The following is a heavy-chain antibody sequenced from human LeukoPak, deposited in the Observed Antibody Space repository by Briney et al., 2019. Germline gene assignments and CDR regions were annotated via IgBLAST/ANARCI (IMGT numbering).Heavy chain of an antibody. V-gene: IGHV3-15*01. J-gene: IGHJ4*02. Sequence: GGSLRLSCAASGFTFSNAWMSWVRQAPGKGLEWVGRIKSKTDGGTTDYAAPVKGRFTISRDDSKNTLYLQMNSLRPEDTAVYYCVKSGGGTVRGVPRFEYWGQGTLVTVSS. CDR1: GFTFSNAW. CDR3: VKSGGGTVRGVPRFEY. D-gene: IGHD3-10*02. CDR2: IKSKTDGGTT.